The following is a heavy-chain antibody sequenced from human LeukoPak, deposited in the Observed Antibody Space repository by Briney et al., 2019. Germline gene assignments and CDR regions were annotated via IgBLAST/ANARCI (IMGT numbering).Heavy chain of an antibody. CDR1: GYTFNSYG. CDR2: ISVYNGQT. D-gene: IGHD1-26*01. CDR3: ARDSGWELQHFYFDH. J-gene: IGHJ4*02. Sequence: GASVKVSCKASGYTFNSYGIYWARQAPGQGLEWMGWISVYNGQTNYAHKFQGRVTMTTDTSTRTVYMELRSLRSDDTAVYYCARDSGWELQHFYFDHWGQGTLVTVSA. V-gene: IGHV1-18*01.